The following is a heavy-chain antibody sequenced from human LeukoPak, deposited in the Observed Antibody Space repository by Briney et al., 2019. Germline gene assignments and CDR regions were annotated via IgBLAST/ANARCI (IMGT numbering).Heavy chain of an antibody. Sequence: GSLRLSCAASGFTVSSNYMSWVRQAPGKGLEWIGRIYHSGSTYYNPSLKSRVTISVDTSKNQFSLKLSSVTAADTAVYYCARLVVVVIAIPLAFDIWGQGTMVTVSS. CDR2: IYHSGST. CDR1: GFTVSSNY. CDR3: ARLVVVVIAIPLAFDI. V-gene: IGHV4-38-2*01. D-gene: IGHD2-21*01. J-gene: IGHJ3*02.